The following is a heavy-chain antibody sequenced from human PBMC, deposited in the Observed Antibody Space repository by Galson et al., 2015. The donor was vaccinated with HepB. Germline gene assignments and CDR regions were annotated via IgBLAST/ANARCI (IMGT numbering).Heavy chain of an antibody. D-gene: IGHD3-10*01. CDR1: GFTFGDYA. J-gene: IGHJ4*02. CDR2: IRSKAYGGTT. Sequence: SLRLSCATSGFTFGDYALSWFRQAPGKGLEWVGFIRSKAYGGTTEYATSVKGKFTISRDDSKSITYLQMNSLKTEDTAVYYCTREAYFRSGSYDYWGQGTLVTVSS. V-gene: IGHV3-49*03. CDR3: TREAYFRSGSYDY.